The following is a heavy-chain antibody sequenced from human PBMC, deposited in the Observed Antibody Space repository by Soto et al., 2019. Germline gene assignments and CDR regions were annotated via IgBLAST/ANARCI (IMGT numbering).Heavy chain of an antibody. D-gene: IGHD3-3*01. CDR3: AKDRQEYDFWSGYVQPYYYYYGMDV. CDR1: GFTFSSYG. Sequence: GGSLRLSCAASGFTFSSYGMHWVRQAPGKGLEWVAVISYDGSNKYYADSVKGRFTISRDNSKNTLDLQMNSLRAEDTAVYYCAKDRQEYDFWSGYVQPYYYYYGMDVWGQGTTVTVSS. V-gene: IGHV3-30*18. CDR2: ISYDGSNK. J-gene: IGHJ6*02.